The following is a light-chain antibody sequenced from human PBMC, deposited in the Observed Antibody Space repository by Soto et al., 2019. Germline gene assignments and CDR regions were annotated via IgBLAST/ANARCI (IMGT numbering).Light chain of an antibody. CDR3: QQYNNWPRT. V-gene: IGKV3-15*01. CDR1: QSVSSN. J-gene: IGKJ1*01. Sequence: EIVMTPSPATPSVSPGERATLSCRASQSVSSNLAWYQQKPGQAPNLLIYGASTRATGIPARFSGSGSGTEFTLTISSLQSEDFAVYYCQQYNNWPRTFGQGTKVDI. CDR2: GAS.